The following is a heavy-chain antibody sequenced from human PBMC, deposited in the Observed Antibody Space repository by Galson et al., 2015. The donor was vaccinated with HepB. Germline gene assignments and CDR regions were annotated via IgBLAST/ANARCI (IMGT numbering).Heavy chain of an antibody. D-gene: IGHD1-26*01. CDR3: ARDVGGSYPYYSYGMDV. V-gene: IGHV3-30-3*01. CDR1: GFTFSSYA. CDR2: ISYDGSNK. J-gene: IGHJ6*02. Sequence: SLRLSCAASGFTFSSYAMHWVRQAPGKGLEWVTVISYDGSNKYYADSVKGRFTISRDNSKNRLYLQMNSLRAEDTAVYYCARDVGGSYPYYSYGMDVWGQGTTVTVSS.